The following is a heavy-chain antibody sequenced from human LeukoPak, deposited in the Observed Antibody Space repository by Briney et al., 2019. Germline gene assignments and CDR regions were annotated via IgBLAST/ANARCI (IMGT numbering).Heavy chain of an antibody. J-gene: IGHJ4*02. V-gene: IGHV3-15*01. CDR2: IKSKTDGGTT. D-gene: IGHD2-2*01. CDR1: GFTFSNAW. Sequence: GGSLRLSCAASGFTFSNAWMSWVRQAPGKGLEWVGRIKSKTDGGTTDYAAPVKGRFTISGDDSKNTLYLQMNSLKTEDTAVYCCTTQLNHCSSTSCYSFDYWGQGTLVTVSS. CDR3: TTQLNHCSSTSCYSFDY.